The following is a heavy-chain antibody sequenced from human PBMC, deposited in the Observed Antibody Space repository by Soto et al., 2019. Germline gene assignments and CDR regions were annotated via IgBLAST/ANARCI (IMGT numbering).Heavy chain of an antibody. CDR1: NRSFSGYY. Sequence: XYTLSVTWDCFNRSFSGYYLSWIRQPPGKGLEWIGEITNSGYTNYNPSLKNRVTILIDRSKNHFSLKVTSVTAPDTAAYYCARGLEYFQPWGQGTLVTVSS. V-gene: IGHV4-34*01. CDR2: ITNSGYT. CDR3: ARGLEYFQP. J-gene: IGHJ1*01.